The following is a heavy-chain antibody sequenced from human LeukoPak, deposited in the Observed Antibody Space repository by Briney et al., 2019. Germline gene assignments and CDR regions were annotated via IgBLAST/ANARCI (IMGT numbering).Heavy chain of an antibody. J-gene: IGHJ6*03. CDR1: GGSISSSSYY. D-gene: IGHD5-18*01. Sequence: PSETLSLTCTVSGGSISSSSYYWGWIRQPPGKGLEWIGSIYYSGSTNYNPSLKSRVTISVDTSKNQFSLKLSSVTAADTAVYYCARGQGGYSYGYGFYYYYMDVWGKGTTVTVSS. CDR3: ARGQGGYSYGYGFYYYYMDV. V-gene: IGHV4-39*07. CDR2: IYYSGST.